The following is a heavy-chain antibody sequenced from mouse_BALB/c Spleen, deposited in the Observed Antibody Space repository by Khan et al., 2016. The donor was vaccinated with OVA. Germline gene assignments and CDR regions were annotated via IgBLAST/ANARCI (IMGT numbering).Heavy chain of an antibody. J-gene: IGHJ3*01. D-gene: IGHD1-2*01. CDR1: GYTFTDYN. CDR3: ERAGYGALAY. Sequence: VQLMQSGPELVKPGASVKISCKASGYTFTDYNMDWVKQNHGKSLEWVGYIFPKSGDSGYNQKFKTKATLTVDSSSSTAYIELRSLTSEDSAVYYGERAGYGALAYWGQGTLVTVSA. V-gene: IGHV1S29*02. CDR2: IFPKSGDS.